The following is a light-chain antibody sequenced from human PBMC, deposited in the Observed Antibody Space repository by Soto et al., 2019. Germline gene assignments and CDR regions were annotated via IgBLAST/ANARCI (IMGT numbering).Light chain of an antibody. CDR2: DDN. CDR1: SSNIGGNS. J-gene: IGLJ1*01. V-gene: IGLV1-51*01. CDR3: GYRDSSPTGYV. Sequence: QSVLTQPPSVSAAPGQKVTISCSGSSSNIGGNSVSWYPQLPGTAPKLLIYDDNKRPSGIPDRFSGSKSGTSATLGITGFQTGDEADYYCGYRDSSPTGYVFGTGTKFT.